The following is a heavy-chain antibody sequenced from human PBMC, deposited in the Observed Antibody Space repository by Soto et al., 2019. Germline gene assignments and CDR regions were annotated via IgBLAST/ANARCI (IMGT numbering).Heavy chain of an antibody. D-gene: IGHD3-10*01. Sequence: ASVKVSCKASGYTFTSYYMHWVRQAPGQGLEWMGIINPSGGSTSYAQKFQGRVTMTRDTSTSTVYVELSSLRSEDTAVYYCARVSVMVRGANDAFDIWGQGTMVTVSS. J-gene: IGHJ3*02. CDR2: INPSGGST. CDR3: ARVSVMVRGANDAFDI. V-gene: IGHV1-46*01. CDR1: GYTFTSYY.